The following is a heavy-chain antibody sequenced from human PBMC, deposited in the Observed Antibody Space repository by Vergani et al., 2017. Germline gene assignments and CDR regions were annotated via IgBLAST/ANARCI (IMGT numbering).Heavy chain of an antibody. V-gene: IGHV1-24*01. Sequence: QVQLVQSGAEVKKPGASVKVSCKVSGYTLTELSMHWVRQAPGKGLEWMGGFDPEDGETIYAQKFQGRVTMTEDTSTDTAYMELSSLRSEDTAVYYCARDLGNPKMYDSSGYPQSGGMDYRGQGTLVTVSS. CDR3: ARDLGNPKMYDSSGYPQSGGMDY. J-gene: IGHJ4*02. CDR1: GYTLTELS. D-gene: IGHD3-22*01. CDR2: FDPEDGET.